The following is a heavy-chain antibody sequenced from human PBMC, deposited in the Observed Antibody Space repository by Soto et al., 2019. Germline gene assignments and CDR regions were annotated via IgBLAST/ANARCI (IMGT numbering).Heavy chain of an antibody. CDR3: ARDYYDSSGYLPALDY. CDR1: GGSFSGYD. V-gene: IGHV4-34*01. J-gene: IGHJ4*02. D-gene: IGHD3-22*01. CDR2: INHSGST. Sequence: SETLSLTCAVYGGSFSGYDGSWIRQPPGKGLEWIGEINHSGSTNYNPSLKSRVTISVDTSKNQFSLKLSSVTAADTAVYYCARDYYDSSGYLPALDYWGQGTLVTVSS.